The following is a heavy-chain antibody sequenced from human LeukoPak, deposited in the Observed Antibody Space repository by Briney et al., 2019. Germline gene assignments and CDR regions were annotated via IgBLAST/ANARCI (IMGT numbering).Heavy chain of an antibody. D-gene: IGHD3-10*01. CDR1: GFTFSSYA. CDR3: AKNGEVLSWFDP. J-gene: IGHJ5*02. V-gene: IGHV3-23*01. Sequence: GRSLRLSCAASGFTFSSYAMSWVRQAPGRGLEWVSAISASGDRTYYADSVKGRFTISRDNSKNTLYLQTNSLRAEDTAVYSCAKNGEVLSWFDPWGQGTLVTVSS. CDR2: ISASGDRT.